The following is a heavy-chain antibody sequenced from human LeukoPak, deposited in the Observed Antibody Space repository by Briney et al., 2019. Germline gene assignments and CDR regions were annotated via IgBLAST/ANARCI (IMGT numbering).Heavy chain of an antibody. Sequence: SETLSLTCTVSGGSISSYYWSWIRQPPGKGLDWIPYISDIGSINYSPPVKGRVSMAGDTSKYQVSLRLRSVAAADTAVYYCARDPTTVTTIFDSWGQGTLVTVST. CDR3: ARDPTTVTTIFDS. J-gene: IGHJ4*02. CDR1: GGSISSYY. D-gene: IGHD4-17*01. V-gene: IGHV4-59*12. CDR2: ISDIGSI.